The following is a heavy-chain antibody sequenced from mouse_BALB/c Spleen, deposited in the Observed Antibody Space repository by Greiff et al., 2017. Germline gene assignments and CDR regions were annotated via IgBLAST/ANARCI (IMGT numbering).Heavy chain of an antibody. Sequence: QVQLKESGPGLVQPSQSLSITCTVSGFSLTSYGVHWVRQSPGKGLEWLGVIWRGGSTDYNAAFISRLSISKDNSKSHVFFKMNSVQANDTAIYFDAREKDHGESYALDYWGQGTPVTVSS. D-gene: IGHD1-1*02. CDR3: AREKDHGESYALDY. CDR2: IWRGGST. V-gene: IGHV2-2*02. J-gene: IGHJ4*01. CDR1: GFSLTSYG.